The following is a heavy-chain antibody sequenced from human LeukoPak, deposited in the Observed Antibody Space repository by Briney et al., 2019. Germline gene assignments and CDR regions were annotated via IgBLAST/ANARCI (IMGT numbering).Heavy chain of an antibody. CDR2: IWYDGSNQ. J-gene: IGHJ4*02. CDR1: GFTFSKYG. D-gene: IGHD2-2*01. CDR3: AREVSQPYYFDS. Sequence: GGSLRLSCAASGFTFSKYGMHWVRQAPGKGLKWVALIWYDGSNQYYADSVKGRFTISRDNSKNTLYLQMNSLRAEDTALYYCAREVSQPYYFDSWGQGILVTVSS. V-gene: IGHV3-33*01.